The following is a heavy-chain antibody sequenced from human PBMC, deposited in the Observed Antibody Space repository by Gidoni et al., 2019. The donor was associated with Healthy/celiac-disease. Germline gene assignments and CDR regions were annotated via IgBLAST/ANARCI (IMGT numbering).Heavy chain of an antibody. V-gene: IGHV3-33*01. CDR2: LWYDGSNK. Sequence: QVQLVESGGGVVQPGRSLRLSCAASGFTFSSYGVHWVRQAPGKGLEWGAVLWYDGSNKYYADSVKGRFTISRDNSKNTLYLQMNSLRAEDTAVYYCARGPPFDPWGQGTLVTVSS. J-gene: IGHJ5*02. CDR3: ARGPPFDP. CDR1: GFTFSSYG.